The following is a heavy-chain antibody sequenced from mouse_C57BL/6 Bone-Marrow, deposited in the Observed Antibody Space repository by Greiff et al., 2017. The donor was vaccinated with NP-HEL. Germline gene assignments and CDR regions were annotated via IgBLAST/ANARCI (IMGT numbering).Heavy chain of an antibody. CDR2: IHPNSGST. Sequence: QVQLQQPGAELVKPGASVKLSCKASGYTFTSYWMHWVKQRPGQGLEWIGMIHPNSGSTNYNEKFKSKATLTVDKSSSTAYMQLSSLTSEDSAVYYCARGELLLRFYWYFDVWGTGTTVTVSS. CDR1: GYTFTSYW. D-gene: IGHD1-1*01. CDR3: ARGELLLRFYWYFDV. J-gene: IGHJ1*03. V-gene: IGHV1-64*01.